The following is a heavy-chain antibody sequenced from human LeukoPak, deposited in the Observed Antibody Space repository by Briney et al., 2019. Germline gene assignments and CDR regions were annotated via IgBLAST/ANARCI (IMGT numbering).Heavy chain of an antibody. CDR1: GFNFSAFG. CDR2: ISYEGSKK. D-gene: IGHD4-17*01. J-gene: IGHJ4*02. V-gene: IGHV3-30*03. Sequence: GGSLRLSCAASGFNFSAFGMHWVRQAPGKGLEWVAIISYEGSKKYYADSVKGRFTISRDNSKNTLYLQMDSLRAEDTAVYYCARDDGDFAHPVDYWGQGTLVTVSS. CDR3: ARDDGDFAHPVDY.